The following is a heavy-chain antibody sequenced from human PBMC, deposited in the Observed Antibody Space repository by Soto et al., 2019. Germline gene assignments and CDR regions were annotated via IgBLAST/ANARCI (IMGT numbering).Heavy chain of an antibody. CDR3: ARPARDFVSPGCAN. CDR2: INQDGSES. D-gene: IGHD2-2*01. Sequence: EVQLVESGGGLVQPGGSLRLSCVVSGLTFSSYWMSWVRQAQGKGLEWVANINQDGSESYYLDSVKGRFTISRDTAKNSLYLRMTSLRAGDTAVYYFARPARDFVSPGCANWGKGTLVTVSS. J-gene: IGHJ4*02. V-gene: IGHV3-7*01. CDR1: GLTFSSYW.